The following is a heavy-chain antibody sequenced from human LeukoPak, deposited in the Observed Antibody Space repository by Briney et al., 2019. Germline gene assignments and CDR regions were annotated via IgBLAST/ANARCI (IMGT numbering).Heavy chain of an antibody. J-gene: IGHJ4*02. Sequence: GGSLRLSCAASGFTFSSYWMSWVRQAPGKGLEWVAVISYDGSNKYYADSVKGRFTISRDNSKNTLYLQMNSLRAEDTAVYYCARDFDYYGSGSDPFTFDYWGQGTLVTVSS. CDR1: GFTFSSYW. V-gene: IGHV3-30*03. CDR2: ISYDGSNK. D-gene: IGHD3-10*01. CDR3: ARDFDYYGSGSDPFTFDY.